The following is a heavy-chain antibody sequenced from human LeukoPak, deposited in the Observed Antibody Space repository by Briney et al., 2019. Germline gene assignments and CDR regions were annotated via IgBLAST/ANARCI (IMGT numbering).Heavy chain of an antibody. CDR3: AREGVLGWFDP. CDR1: GFTFSDHY. Sequence: PGGSLRLSCAASGFTFSDHYMDWVRQAPGKGLEWVSSISSSSSYIYYADSVKGRFTISRDNAKNSLYLQMNSLRAEDTAVYYCAREGVLGWFDPWGQGTLVTVSS. CDR2: ISSSSSYI. J-gene: IGHJ5*02. D-gene: IGHD3-16*01. V-gene: IGHV3-21*01.